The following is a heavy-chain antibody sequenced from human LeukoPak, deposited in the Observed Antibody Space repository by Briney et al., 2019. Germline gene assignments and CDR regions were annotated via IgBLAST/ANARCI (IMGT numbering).Heavy chain of an antibody. D-gene: IGHD1-7*01. J-gene: IGHJ3*02. V-gene: IGHV3-21*01. CDR2: ISSSSSYI. CDR3: ARDAYNWNYVAFDI. CDR1: GFTFSSYS. Sequence: GGSLRLSCAASGFTFSSYSMNWVRQAPGKGLEWVSSISSSSSYIYYADSVKGRFTISRDNAKNSLYLQMNSLRAEDTAVYYCARDAYNWNYVAFDIWGQGTMVTVSS.